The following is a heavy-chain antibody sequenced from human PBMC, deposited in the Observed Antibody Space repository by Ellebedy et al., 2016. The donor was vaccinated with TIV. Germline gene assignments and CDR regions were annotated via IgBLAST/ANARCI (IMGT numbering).Heavy chain of an antibody. J-gene: IGHJ2*01. CDR2: ISSGGST. CDR3: AKLRGATGSWYFDL. CDR1: GFTVSRNY. D-gene: IGHD1-26*01. V-gene: IGHV3-66*01. Sequence: GESLKISCAASGFTVSRNYMSWVRQAPGKGLEWVSVISSGGSTYYADSVKGRFTISRDNSKNTLYLQMNSLRAEDTAVYYCAKLRGATGSWYFDLWGRGTLVPVSS.